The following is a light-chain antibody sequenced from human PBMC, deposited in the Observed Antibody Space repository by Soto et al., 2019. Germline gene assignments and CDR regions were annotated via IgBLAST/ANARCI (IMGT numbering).Light chain of an antibody. Sequence: IPMTQSPSSLSESIGDRVTISCRASQVIGNSLAWFQQRPGKAPKSLIYAASTLHSEVPSLFSGGGSGTDFTLNITGLQPEDFATYYCQQYHSYPYTFGQGTKVDI. CDR2: AAS. CDR1: QVIGNS. V-gene: IGKV1-16*01. CDR3: QQYHSYPYT. J-gene: IGKJ2*01.